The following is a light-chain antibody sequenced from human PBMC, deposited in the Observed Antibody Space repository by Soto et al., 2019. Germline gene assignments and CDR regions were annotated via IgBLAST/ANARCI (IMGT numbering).Light chain of an antibody. CDR3: QQYGSSPRIT. J-gene: IGKJ3*01. CDR2: AAS. V-gene: IGKV3-20*01. CDR1: QSFSSSY. Sequence: EIVLTQSPGTLSLSPGERATLSCRASQSFSSSYLAWYQQKPGQAPRLRIYAASSWATGIPDRFSGRVSGTDFTLTISRLEPEDFAVYYCQQYGSSPRITFGPGTKVDIK.